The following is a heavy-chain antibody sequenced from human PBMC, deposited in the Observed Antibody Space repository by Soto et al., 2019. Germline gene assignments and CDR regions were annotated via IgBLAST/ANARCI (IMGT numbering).Heavy chain of an antibody. V-gene: IGHV3-15*01. J-gene: IGHJ3*02. Sequence: EVQLVESGGGLVRPGGSLRLSCTASGFTFTNAWMHWVRQAPGKGLEWIGRLKSKTDGGATDYAAPVKGRFTISRDDSKHTLYLQMNSLKTEDSAVYYCTAPEDTADWYGNYAFDIWGQGTMVTVSS. D-gene: IGHD3-9*01. CDR1: GFTFTNAW. CDR2: LKSKTDGGAT. CDR3: TAPEDTADWYGNYAFDI.